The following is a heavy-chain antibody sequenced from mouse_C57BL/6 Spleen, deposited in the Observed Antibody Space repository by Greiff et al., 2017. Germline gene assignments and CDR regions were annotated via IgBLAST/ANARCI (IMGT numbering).Heavy chain of an antibody. D-gene: IGHD1-1*01. Sequence: EVQLQESGPELVKPGASVKMSCKASGYTFTDYNMHWVKQSHGKSLEWIGYINPNNGGTSYNQKFKGKATLTVNKSSSTAYMELRSLTSEDSAVYYCARNYYGSDWYFDVWGTGTTVTVSS. J-gene: IGHJ1*03. V-gene: IGHV1-22*01. CDR1: GYTFTDYN. CDR2: INPNNGGT. CDR3: ARNYYGSDWYFDV.